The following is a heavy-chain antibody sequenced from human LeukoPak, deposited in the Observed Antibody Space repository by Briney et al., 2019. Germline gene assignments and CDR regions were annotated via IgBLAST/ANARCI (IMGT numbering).Heavy chain of an antibody. Sequence: GASVNVSCKVSRYTLTELSMHWVGQAAGKGGEWMGGFHPENGETINTPKFQGRVTLAEETARDTAYMELSSLRSEDTAAYSCATLTVTTQGGELNYYYGMDVWGQGTTVTVSS. CDR1: RYTLTELS. J-gene: IGHJ6*02. CDR2: FHPENGET. CDR3: ATLTVTTQGGELNYYYGMDV. D-gene: IGHD4-17*01. V-gene: IGHV1-24*01.